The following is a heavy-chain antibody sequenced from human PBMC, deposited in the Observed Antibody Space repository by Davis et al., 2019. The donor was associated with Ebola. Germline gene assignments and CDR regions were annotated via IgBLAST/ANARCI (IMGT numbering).Heavy chain of an antibody. CDR2: IWYDGSNK. J-gene: IGHJ4*02. CDR1: GFTFSSYG. V-gene: IGHV3-33*08. Sequence: GEFLKIPCAASGFTFSSYGMHWVRQAPGKGLEWVAVIWYDGSNKYYADFVKGRFTISRDNSKNTLYLRMNSLKAEDTAVYYCARDHKRYYDSSGYRGGFDYWGQGTLVTVSS. D-gene: IGHD3-22*01. CDR3: ARDHKRYYDSSGYRGGFDY.